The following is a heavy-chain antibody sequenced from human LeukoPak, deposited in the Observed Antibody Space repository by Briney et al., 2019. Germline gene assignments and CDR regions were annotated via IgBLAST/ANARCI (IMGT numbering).Heavy chain of an antibody. CDR1: NDSISSGDYY. Sequence: PSETLSLTCTVSNDSISSGDYYWNWIRQPPGKGLEWIGYIFHRGGTSYNPSLKSRILFSVDTSQNQFSLKLNSVTAADTAVYYCVREILYCSGGSCYRGPFDNWGQGTLVTVSS. J-gene: IGHJ4*02. CDR2: IFHRGGT. V-gene: IGHV4-30-4*01. CDR3: VREILYCSGGSCYRGPFDN. D-gene: IGHD2-15*01.